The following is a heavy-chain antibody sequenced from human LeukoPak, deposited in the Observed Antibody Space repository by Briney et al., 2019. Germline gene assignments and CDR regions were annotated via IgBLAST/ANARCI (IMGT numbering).Heavy chain of an antibody. D-gene: IGHD3-3*01. V-gene: IGHV3-7*03. CDR2: IKLDGSEK. CDR1: GFTFRRYW. Sequence: GGSLRLSCVGSGFTFRRYWLNWVRQAPGKGLEWVANIKLDGSEKNYVDSVKGRFTISRDNTKNSLYLQMNSLRVEDTAVFYCARDQYDTWSRRGNFDSWGQGTLVIVSS. J-gene: IGHJ4*02. CDR3: ARDQYDTWSRRGNFDS.